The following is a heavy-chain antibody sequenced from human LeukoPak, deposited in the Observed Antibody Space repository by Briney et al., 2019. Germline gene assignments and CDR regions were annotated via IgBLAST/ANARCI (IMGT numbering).Heavy chain of an antibody. CDR1: GGSFSGYY. Sequence: SETLSLTCAVYGGSFSGYYWSWIRQPPGKGLEWIGSIYHSGSTYYNPSLKSRVTISVDTSKNQFSLKLSSVTAADTAVYHCARRPVAMYCSSTSCYWGFDPWGQGTLVTVSS. J-gene: IGHJ5*02. V-gene: IGHV4-34*01. D-gene: IGHD2-2*01. CDR3: ARRPVAMYCSSTSCYWGFDP. CDR2: IYHSGST.